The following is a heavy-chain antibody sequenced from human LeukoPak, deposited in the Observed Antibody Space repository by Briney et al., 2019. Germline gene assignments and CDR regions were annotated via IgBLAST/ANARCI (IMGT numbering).Heavy chain of an antibody. Sequence: QSGGSLRLSCAASGFTFRSSAMSWVRQAPGKGPEWVSAISGSGDSTYYADSVKGRFTISRDNSKNTLYLQMNTLRAEDTAVYYCAKVDATYGSGSYYPWVYWGQGTLVTVSS. CDR2: ISGSGDST. CDR3: AKVDATYGSGSYYPWVY. J-gene: IGHJ4*02. D-gene: IGHD3-10*01. V-gene: IGHV3-23*01. CDR1: GFTFRSSA.